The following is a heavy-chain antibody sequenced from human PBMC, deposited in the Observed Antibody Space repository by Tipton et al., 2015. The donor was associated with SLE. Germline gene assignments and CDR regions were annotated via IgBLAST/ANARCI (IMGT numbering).Heavy chain of an antibody. D-gene: IGHD6-6*01. V-gene: IGHV3-30*04. CDR1: GFTFSTYA. Sequence: QLVQSGGGLGQAGGSLRLSCAASGFTFSTYAIHWVRQAPGKGLEWVAVISYDGSNKYYADSVKGRFTISRDNSKNTLYLQMNSLRAEDTAVYYCARSLLAQLDYGMDVWGQGTTVTVSS. CDR3: ARSLLAQLDYGMDV. CDR2: ISYDGSNK. J-gene: IGHJ6*02.